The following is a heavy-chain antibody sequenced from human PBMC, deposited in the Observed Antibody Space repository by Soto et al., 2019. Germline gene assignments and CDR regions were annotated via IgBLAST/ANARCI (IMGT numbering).Heavy chain of an antibody. CDR3: AREGRGAVAGTWYYYGMDV. J-gene: IGHJ6*02. Sequence: ASVKVSCKASGYTFTGYYMHWVRQAPGQGLEWMGWINPDSGDTNYAQKFQGRVTMTRDTSISTAYMELRSLRSDDTAVYYCAREGRGAVAGTWYYYGMDVWGQGTTVTVSS. CDR1: GYTFTGYY. V-gene: IGHV1-2*02. CDR2: INPDSGDT. D-gene: IGHD6-19*01.